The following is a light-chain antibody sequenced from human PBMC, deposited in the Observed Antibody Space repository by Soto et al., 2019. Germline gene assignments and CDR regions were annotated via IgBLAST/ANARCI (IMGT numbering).Light chain of an antibody. CDR3: LQRNNYPRA. Sequence: DIQMTQSPSSLSASVGDRVTITCRASQDIGKDLVWYQQRPGKAPKRLIYAASSLHRGVPSRFRGCRSGTEFILTIRSLQPEDFATYLCLQRNNYPRAFGQDTKVELK. CDR2: AAS. J-gene: IGKJ1*01. CDR1: QDIGKD. V-gene: IGKV1-17*01.